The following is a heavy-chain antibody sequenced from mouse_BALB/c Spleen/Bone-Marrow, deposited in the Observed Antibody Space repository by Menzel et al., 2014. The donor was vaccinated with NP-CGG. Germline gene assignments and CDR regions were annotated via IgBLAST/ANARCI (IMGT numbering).Heavy chain of an antibody. V-gene: IGHV1-14*01. CDR3: ARRDYYGSSFYWYFDV. J-gene: IGHJ1*01. D-gene: IGHD1-1*01. CDR1: GCTFTSYV. CDR2: INPYNDGT. Sequence: EVQLQQSGPGLVKPGASVKMSCKASGCTFTSYVMHWVKQKPGQGLEWIGYINPYNDGTKYNEKFKGKATLTSDKSSSTAYMELSSLTSEDSAVYYCARRDYYGSSFYWYFDVWGAGTTVTVSS.